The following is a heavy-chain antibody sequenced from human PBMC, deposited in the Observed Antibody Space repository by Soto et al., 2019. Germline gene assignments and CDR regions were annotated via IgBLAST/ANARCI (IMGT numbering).Heavy chain of an antibody. J-gene: IGHJ4*02. CDR1: GFTFSSYG. V-gene: IGHV3-33*01. CDR2: IWYDGSNK. Sequence: QVQLVESGGGVVQPGRSLRLSCAASGFTFSSYGMHWVRQAPGKGLEWVAVIWYDGSNKYYADSVKGRFTISRDNSKNTLYLQMNSLRAEDTAVYYCARDHEPSSGWTHSFDYWGQGTLVTVSS. CDR3: ARDHEPSSGWTHSFDY. D-gene: IGHD6-19*01.